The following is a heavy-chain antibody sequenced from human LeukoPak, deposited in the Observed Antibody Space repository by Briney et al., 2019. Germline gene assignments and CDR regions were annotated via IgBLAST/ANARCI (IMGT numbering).Heavy chain of an antibody. CDR3: ARDDMKAGTWLHRSGYSSTMDV. Sequence: ASVKVSCKASGYTFTSYDINWVRQATGQGLEWMGWMNPNSGNTGYAQKFQGRVTITRNTSISTAYMELSSLRSEDTAVYYCARDDMKAGTWLHRSGYSSTMDVWGKGTTVTVSS. CDR1: GYTFTSYD. D-gene: IGHD6-19*01. CDR2: MNPNSGNT. V-gene: IGHV1-8*03. J-gene: IGHJ6*03.